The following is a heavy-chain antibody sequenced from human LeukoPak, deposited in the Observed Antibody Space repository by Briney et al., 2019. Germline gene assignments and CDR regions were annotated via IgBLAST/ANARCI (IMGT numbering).Heavy chain of an antibody. Sequence: ASVKVSCKASGYTFTSYDINWVRQATGQGLEWMGWMNPNSGNTGYAQKFQGRVTITRNTSISTAYMELSSLRSEDTAVYYCARDLPVYSSGWYRGNWFDPWGQGTLVTVSS. V-gene: IGHV1-8*03. J-gene: IGHJ5*02. D-gene: IGHD6-19*01. CDR2: MNPNSGNT. CDR1: GYTFTSYD. CDR3: ARDLPVYSSGWYRGNWFDP.